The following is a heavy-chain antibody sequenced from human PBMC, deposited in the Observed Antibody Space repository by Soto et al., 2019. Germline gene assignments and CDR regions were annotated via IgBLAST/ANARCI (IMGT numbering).Heavy chain of an antibody. Sequence: SLRLSCTASGFTLSSHAMSWVRQSPGKALEWVSVISGSGQTTFFAASVKGRFTISRDNSKNTLYMELRSLRGEDTARYYCARMLHHLIAASADVFDMWGQGTRVTVSS. V-gene: IGHV3-23*01. CDR1: GFTLSSHA. CDR2: ISGSGQTT. D-gene: IGHD6-13*01. CDR3: ARMLHHLIAASADVFDM. J-gene: IGHJ3*02.